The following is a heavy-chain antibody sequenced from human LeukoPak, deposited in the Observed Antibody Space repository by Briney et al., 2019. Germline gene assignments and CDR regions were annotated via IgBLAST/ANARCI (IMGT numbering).Heavy chain of an antibody. J-gene: IGHJ4*02. CDR1: GGSFNKYY. D-gene: IGHD5/OR15-5a*01. CDR3: GRAAGTKSYGLRGTIDY. Sequence: TSETLSLTCNVSGGSFNKYYWSWVRQPPGKGLEWIGYIYGSGFTNYGPSLKSRLTISADTSNNQFSLKLSSVTAADTAVYYCGRAAGTKSYGLRGTIDYWGQGALVTVS. CDR2: IYGSGFT. V-gene: IGHV4-59*01.